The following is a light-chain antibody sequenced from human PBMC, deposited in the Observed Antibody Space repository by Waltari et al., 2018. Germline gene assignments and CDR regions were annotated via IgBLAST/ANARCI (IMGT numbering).Light chain of an antibody. J-gene: IGKJ1*01. Sequence: EIVLTQSPGTLSLSHGERATLSCRASQSVSGCYLACYQQHPGQAPSLLTYDSSKRATGIPDWCSGGGSGTDFTLTISRLEPEDVAVYCCQQYSSSSWTFGQGTKVEIK. CDR3: QQYSSSSWT. CDR1: QSVSGCY. CDR2: DSS. V-gene: IGKV3-20*01.